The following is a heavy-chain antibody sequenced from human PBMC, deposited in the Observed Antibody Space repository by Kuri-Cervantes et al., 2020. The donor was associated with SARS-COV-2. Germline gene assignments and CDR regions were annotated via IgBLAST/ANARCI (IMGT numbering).Heavy chain of an antibody. V-gene: IGHV3-21*01. J-gene: IGHJ4*02. CDR1: GFTFSSYS. Sequence: GESLKISCAACGFTFSSYSMNWVRQAPGKGLEWVSSISSSSSYIYYADSVKGRFTISRDNAKNSLYLQMNSLRAEDTAVYYCARVLPEPAAAFDYWGQGTLVTVSS. CDR2: ISSSSSYI. CDR3: ARVLPEPAAAFDY. D-gene: IGHD6-13*01.